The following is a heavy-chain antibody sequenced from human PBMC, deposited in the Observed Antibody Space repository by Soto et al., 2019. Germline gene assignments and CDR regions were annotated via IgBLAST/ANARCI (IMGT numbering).Heavy chain of an antibody. CDR1: GGTFSSYA. J-gene: IGHJ4*02. V-gene: IGHV1-69*13. CDR3: AREEGGGDSEGLDY. Sequence: EASVKVSCKASGGTFSSYAISWVRQAPGQGLEWMGGIIPIFGTANYAQKFQGRVTITADESTSTAYMELSSLRSEDTAVYYCAREEGGGDSEGLDYWGQGTLVTVSS. CDR2: IIPIFGTA. D-gene: IGHD5-12*01.